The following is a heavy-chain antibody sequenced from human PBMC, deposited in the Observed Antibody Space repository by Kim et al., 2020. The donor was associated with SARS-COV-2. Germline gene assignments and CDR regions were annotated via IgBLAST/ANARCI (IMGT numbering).Heavy chain of an antibody. CDR2: IWFDGTNK. CDR3: ARDWDSSTYGWIDP. CDR1: GFTFSSYG. V-gene: IGHV3-33*01. Sequence: GGSLRLSCAASGFTFSSYGMHWVRQVPGKGLEWVALIWFDGTNKYYGDSVKGRFTISRDNSKNTLYLQMNSLSAEDTAVYYCARDWDSSTYGWIDPWGQGTRVTVSS. J-gene: IGHJ5*02. D-gene: IGHD3-22*01.